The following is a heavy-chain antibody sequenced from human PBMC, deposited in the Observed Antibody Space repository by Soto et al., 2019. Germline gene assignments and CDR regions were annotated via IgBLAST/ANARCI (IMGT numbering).Heavy chain of an antibody. J-gene: IGHJ3*02. CDR3: ARRSNYHSFDI. Sequence: GASVKVSCKASGYTFTSYDVNWVRQATGQGLEWMGWMNPNSATTGYAQNFQGRVTMTRDTSISTAYMELSSLRSEDTAVYYCARRSNYHSFDIWGRGTMVTVSS. V-gene: IGHV1-8*01. CDR1: GYTFTSYD. CDR2: MNPNSATT. D-gene: IGHD4-4*01.